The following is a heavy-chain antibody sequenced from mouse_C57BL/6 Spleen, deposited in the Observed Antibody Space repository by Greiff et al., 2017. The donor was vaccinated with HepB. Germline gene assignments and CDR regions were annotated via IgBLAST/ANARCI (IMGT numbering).Heavy chain of an antibody. J-gene: IGHJ1*03. D-gene: IGHD1-1*01. CDR3: ARGNYYGREYFDV. V-gene: IGHV1-63*01. Sequence: QVQLKQSGAELVRPGTSVKMSCKASGYTFTNYWIGWAKQRPGHGLEWIGDIYPGGGYTNYNEKFKGKATLTADKSSSTANMQFSSLTSEDSAIYYCARGNYYGREYFDVWGTGTTVTVSS. CDR1: GYTFTNYW. CDR2: IYPGGGYT.